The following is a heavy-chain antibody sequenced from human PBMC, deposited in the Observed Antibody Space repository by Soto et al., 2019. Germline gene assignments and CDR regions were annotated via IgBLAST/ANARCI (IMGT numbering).Heavy chain of an antibody. CDR1: GVNFRSYA. D-gene: IGHD3-10*01. CDR2: ISGSGGST. J-gene: IGHJ5*02. CDR3: AKELYGSGSYYKAANWFDP. Sequence: GGSQRLSSTASGVNFRSYAMSWVRQAPGKGLEWVSAISGSGGSTYYADSVKGRFTISRDNSKNTLYLQMNSLRAEDTAVYYCAKELYGSGSYYKAANWFDPWGQGTLVTVSS. V-gene: IGHV3-23*01.